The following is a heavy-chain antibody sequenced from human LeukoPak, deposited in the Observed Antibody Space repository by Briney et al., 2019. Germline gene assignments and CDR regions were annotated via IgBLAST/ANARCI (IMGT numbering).Heavy chain of an antibody. V-gene: IGHV1-69*04. D-gene: IGHD2-15*01. CDR1: GGTFSCYA. Sequence: AASVKVSCKASGGTFSCYAISWVRQAPGQGLEWMGRIIPIFGIANYAQKFQGRVTITADKSTSTAYMELSSLRSEDTAVYYCARGGGTENYYYYGMDVWGQGTTVTVSS. CDR2: IIPIFGIA. CDR3: ARGGGTENYYYYGMDV. J-gene: IGHJ6*02.